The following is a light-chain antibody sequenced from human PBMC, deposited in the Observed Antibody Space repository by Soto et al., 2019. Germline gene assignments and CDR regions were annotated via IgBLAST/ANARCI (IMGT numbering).Light chain of an antibody. CDR2: EVD. Sequence: QSALTQPASVSGSPGQSITISCTGTSSDVGTYNLVSWYQQHPGKAPKLIIFEVDKRPSGVSDRFSGSKSGYRASLTISGLQAEDEADYYCCSYASSITWVFGGGTKLTVL. CDR3: CSYASSITWV. V-gene: IGLV2-23*02. CDR1: SSDVGTYNL. J-gene: IGLJ3*02.